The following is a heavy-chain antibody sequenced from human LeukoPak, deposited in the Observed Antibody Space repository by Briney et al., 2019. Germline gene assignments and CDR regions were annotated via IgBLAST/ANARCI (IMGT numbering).Heavy chain of an antibody. D-gene: IGHD6-13*01. Sequence: GGSLRLSCAASGFTFSGFTFSSYTMNWVRQAPGKGLEWVSSISSSSSYIYYADSVGGRFTISRDNAKKSLSLQMNSLRADDTAVYYCARGYSSSWYLDWGQGTLVTVSS. CDR2: ISSSSSYI. CDR1: GFTFSGFTFSSYT. V-gene: IGHV3-21*01. J-gene: IGHJ4*02. CDR3: ARGYSSSWYLD.